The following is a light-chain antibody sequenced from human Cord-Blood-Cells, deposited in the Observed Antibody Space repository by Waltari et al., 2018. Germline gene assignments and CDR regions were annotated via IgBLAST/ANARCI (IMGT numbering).Light chain of an antibody. V-gene: IGLV2-14*01. CDR2: DVS. J-gene: IGLJ2*01. CDR3: SSYTSSSTLV. Sequence: QSALTQPASVSGSPGQSITISCTGTSSDVGGYNYVSWYQQHPGKAPKLMIYDVSNRPSGVSNRFSGSKSGNTASLTISGLQAEDEVDYYGSSYTSSSTLVFGGGTKLTVL. CDR1: SSDVGGYNY.